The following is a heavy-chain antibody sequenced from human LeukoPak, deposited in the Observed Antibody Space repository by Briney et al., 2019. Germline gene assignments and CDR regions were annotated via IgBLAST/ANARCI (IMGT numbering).Heavy chain of an antibody. Sequence: ASVKVSCKVSGYTLTELSMHWVRQAPGKGLEWMGGFDPEDGETIYAQKFQGRVTMTEDTSTDTAYMELSSLRSEDTAAYYCATVLGYYDSSGKDYWGQGTLVTVSS. J-gene: IGHJ4*02. CDR3: ATVLGYYDSSGKDY. D-gene: IGHD3-22*01. V-gene: IGHV1-24*01. CDR2: FDPEDGET. CDR1: GYTLTELS.